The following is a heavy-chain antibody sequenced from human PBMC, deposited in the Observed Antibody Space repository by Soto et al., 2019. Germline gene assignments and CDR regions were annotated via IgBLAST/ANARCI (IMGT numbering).Heavy chain of an antibody. D-gene: IGHD3-9*01. CDR2: ISYDGSNK. CDR1: GFTFSSYG. Sequence: QVQLVESGGGVVQPGRSLRLSCAASGFTFSSYGMHWVRQAPGKGLEWVAVISYDGSNKYYADSVKGRLTISRDNSKNTLYLQKNSLRAEDTAVYYCAKSMGYDILTGYLDAFDIWGQGTMVTVSS. J-gene: IGHJ3*02. CDR3: AKSMGYDILTGYLDAFDI. V-gene: IGHV3-30*18.